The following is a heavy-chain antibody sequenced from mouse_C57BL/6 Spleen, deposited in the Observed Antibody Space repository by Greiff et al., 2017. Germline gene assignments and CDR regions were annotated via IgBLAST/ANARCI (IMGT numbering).Heavy chain of an antibody. D-gene: IGHD2-5*01. CDR1: GFTFSSYA. J-gene: IGHJ2*01. V-gene: IGHV5-4*03. CDR3: ARGGLYYSNPYYFDY. Sequence: DVKLVESGGGLVKPGGSLKLSCAASGFTFSSYAMSWVRQTPEKRLEWVATISDGGSYTYYPDNVKGRFTISRDNAKNNLYLQMSHLKSEDTAMYYCARGGLYYSNPYYFDYWGQGTTLTVSS. CDR2: ISDGGSYT.